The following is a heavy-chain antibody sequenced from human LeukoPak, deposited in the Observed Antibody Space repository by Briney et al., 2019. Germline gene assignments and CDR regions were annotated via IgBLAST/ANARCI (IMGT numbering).Heavy chain of an antibody. Sequence: GGSLRLSCAASGFTFSPYEMNWVRQAPGKGLEWVAYISSGGDSMDYADSVKGRFTISRDSAKNSLFLQINSLRAEDTAVYYCARGPASYTYYFYAMDVWGQGTTVTVSS. CDR1: GFTFSPYE. D-gene: IGHD2-2*02. CDR2: ISSGGDSM. V-gene: IGHV3-48*03. CDR3: ARGPASYTYYFYAMDV. J-gene: IGHJ6*02.